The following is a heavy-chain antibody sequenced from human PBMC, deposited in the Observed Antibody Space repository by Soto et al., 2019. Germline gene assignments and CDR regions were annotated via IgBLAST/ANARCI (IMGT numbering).Heavy chain of an antibody. CDR1: GYTFTSYD. J-gene: IGHJ4*02. Sequence: ASVKVSCKASGYTFTSYDINWVRQATGQGLEWMGWMNPNSGNTGYAQKFQGRVTMTRNTSISTAYMELSSLRSEDTAVYYCAREVATITGADYWGQGTLVTVSS. D-gene: IGHD5-12*01. V-gene: IGHV1-8*01. CDR2: MNPNSGNT. CDR3: AREVATITGADY.